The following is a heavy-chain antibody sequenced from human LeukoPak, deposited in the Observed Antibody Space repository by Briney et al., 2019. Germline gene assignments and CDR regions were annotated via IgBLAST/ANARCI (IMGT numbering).Heavy chain of an antibody. J-gene: IGHJ4*02. V-gene: IGHV3-7*01. Sequence: GGSLRLSCAASGFTFSSYTMNWVRQAPGKGLEWVANIKQDGSEKYYVDSVKGRFTISRDNAKNSLYLQMNSLRAEDTAVYYCARDHPYYDFWSGLYYFDYWGQGTLVTVSS. CDR2: IKQDGSEK. D-gene: IGHD3-3*01. CDR3: ARDHPYYDFWSGLYYFDY. CDR1: GFTFSSYT.